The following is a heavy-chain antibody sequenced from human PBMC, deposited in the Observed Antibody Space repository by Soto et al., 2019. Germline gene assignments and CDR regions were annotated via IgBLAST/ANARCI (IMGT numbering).Heavy chain of an antibody. Sequence: EVQLVESGGGLVKPGGSLRLSCAASGFTFSNAWMNWVRQAPGKGLEWVGRIKSKTDGGTTDYAAPVKGRFTISRDDSKNTLYRQMKSLKNEDTAGYYCTTEGPIAAAGTDWFDPWGQGTLVTVSS. CDR1: GFTFSNAW. CDR2: IKSKTDGGTT. D-gene: IGHD6-13*01. CDR3: TTEGPIAAAGTDWFDP. J-gene: IGHJ5*02. V-gene: IGHV3-15*07.